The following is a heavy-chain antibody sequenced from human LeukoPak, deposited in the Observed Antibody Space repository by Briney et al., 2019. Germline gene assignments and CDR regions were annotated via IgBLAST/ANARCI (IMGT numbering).Heavy chain of an antibody. CDR2: IPFDGSKQ. J-gene: IGHJ4*02. D-gene: IGHD3-10*01. CDR3: ATGGSGTYTQYFDL. V-gene: IGHV3-30*04. CDR1: GLTFSSYV. Sequence: PGGSLRLSCAASGLTFSSYVMNWVRQAPGRGLEWVAAIPFDGSKQYYADSVKGRFTVSRDNSKNTLYLHMKNLRTEDTAIYYCATGGSGTYTQYFDLWGQGNLVTVSS.